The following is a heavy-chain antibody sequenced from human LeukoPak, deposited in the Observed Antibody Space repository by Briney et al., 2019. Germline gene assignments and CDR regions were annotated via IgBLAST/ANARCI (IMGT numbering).Heavy chain of an antibody. J-gene: IGHJ4*02. V-gene: IGHV3-30*18. CDR3: AKDRWGAAGAFFDY. Sequence: GGSLRLSCAASGFTFSSYGMHWVRQAPGKGLEWVAVISYDGSNQYYADSVKGRFTISRDNSKNTLYLQMNSLRAEDTAVYYCAKDRWGAAGAFFDYWGQGTLVTVSS. D-gene: IGHD6-13*01. CDR1: GFTFSSYG. CDR2: ISYDGSNQ.